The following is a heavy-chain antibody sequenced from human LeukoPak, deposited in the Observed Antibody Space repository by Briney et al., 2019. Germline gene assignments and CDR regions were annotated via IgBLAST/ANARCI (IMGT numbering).Heavy chain of an antibody. CDR3: ATPQIAATSARGFDI. CDR1: GYSFTNYW. J-gene: IGHJ3*02. D-gene: IGHD2-15*01. V-gene: IGHV5-51*01. CDR2: IYPSDSDT. Sequence: GESLKISCKGSGYSFTNYWVGWVRQMPGKGLEWMGIIYPSDSDTRYSPSFQGHVTISADKSISTAYLQWSSLKASDTAMYYCATPQIAATSARGFDIWGQGTMVTVSS.